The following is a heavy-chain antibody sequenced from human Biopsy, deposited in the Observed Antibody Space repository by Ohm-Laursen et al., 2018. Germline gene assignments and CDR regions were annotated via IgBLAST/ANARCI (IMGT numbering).Heavy chain of an antibody. CDR1: GYNFISYS. Sequence: ASVKVSCKTSGYNFISYSINWVRQAPGQGLEWMGWIRPLNGDTKYGQKFQDKVTMTTDTSTSTVYMELTSLRSDDTAVYYCARGEVTFGELIVSLDSWGQGTLVTVSS. J-gene: IGHJ4*02. V-gene: IGHV1-18*01. CDR2: IRPLNGDT. D-gene: IGHD3-16*02. CDR3: ARGEVTFGELIVSLDS.